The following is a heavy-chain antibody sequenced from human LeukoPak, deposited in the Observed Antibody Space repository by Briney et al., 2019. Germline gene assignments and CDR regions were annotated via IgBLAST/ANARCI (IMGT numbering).Heavy chain of an antibody. V-gene: IGHV1-69*13. D-gene: IGHD6-13*01. CDR1: GGTFSSYA. CDR3: ARVQIWVFPPPIAGDWYFDL. CDR2: IIPIFGTA. J-gene: IGHJ2*01. Sequence: SVKVSCKASGGTFSSYAISWVRQAPGQGLEWMGGIIPIFGTANYAQKFQGRVTITADEYTSTAYMELSSLRSEDTAVYYCARVQIWVFPPPIAGDWYFDLWGRGTLVTVSS.